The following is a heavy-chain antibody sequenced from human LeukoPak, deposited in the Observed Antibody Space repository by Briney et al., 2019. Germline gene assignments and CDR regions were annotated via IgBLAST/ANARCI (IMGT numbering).Heavy chain of an antibody. CDR3: ARGRYLTTGGGAAAGFLDY. Sequence: PSETLSLTCGVSGGSFSGYYWNWIRQPPGKGLEWIGEINHSGSTNYNPSLKSRVTISVDTSQKQFSLRLSSVTAADTAVYYCARGRYLTTGGGAAAGFLDYWGQGTLVTVSS. V-gene: IGHV4-34*01. J-gene: IGHJ4*02. CDR1: GGSFSGYY. D-gene: IGHD6-13*01. CDR2: INHSGST.